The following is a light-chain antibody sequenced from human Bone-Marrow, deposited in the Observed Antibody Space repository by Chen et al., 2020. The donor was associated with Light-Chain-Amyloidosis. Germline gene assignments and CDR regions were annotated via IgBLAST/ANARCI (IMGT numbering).Light chain of an antibody. Sequence: QSALTKPPSASGSPGQSVTISCTGTNRDGVSYDYVSWYQQHPGKAPKFLIYEVIKRSSGVPDRFSGSKSGNTSSLTVSGLQAEDESAYYCFSYAGDSWVFGGGTKLTVL. J-gene: IGLJ3*02. V-gene: IGLV2-8*01. CDR3: FSYAGDSWV. CDR1: NRDGVSYDY. CDR2: EVI.